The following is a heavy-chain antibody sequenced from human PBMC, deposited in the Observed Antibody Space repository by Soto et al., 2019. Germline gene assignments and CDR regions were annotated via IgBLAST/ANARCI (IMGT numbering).Heavy chain of an antibody. Sequence: ASVKVSCKASGYTFTSCGISWVRQAPGQVLEWMGWISAYNGNTNYAQKLQGRVTMTTDTSTSTAYMELRSLRSDDTAVYYCARKPATIFGVVSNWFDPWGQGTLVTVSS. CDR3: ARKPATIFGVVSNWFDP. CDR2: ISAYNGNT. D-gene: IGHD3-3*01. CDR1: GYTFTSCG. V-gene: IGHV1-18*01. J-gene: IGHJ5*02.